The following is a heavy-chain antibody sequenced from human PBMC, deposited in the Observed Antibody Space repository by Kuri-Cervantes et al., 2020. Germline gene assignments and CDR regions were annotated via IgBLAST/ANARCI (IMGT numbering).Heavy chain of an antibody. D-gene: IGHD6-19*01. V-gene: IGHV4-61*01. CDR3: ARFLAVTNWFDP. Sequence: GSLRLSCTVSGGSVSSGSYYWSWIRQPPGKGLEWIGYIYYSGSTNYNPSLKSRVAISVDTSKNQFSLKLSSVTAADTAVYYCARFLAVTNWFDPWGQGTLVTVSS. CDR2: IYYSGST. CDR1: GGSVSSGSYY. J-gene: IGHJ5*02.